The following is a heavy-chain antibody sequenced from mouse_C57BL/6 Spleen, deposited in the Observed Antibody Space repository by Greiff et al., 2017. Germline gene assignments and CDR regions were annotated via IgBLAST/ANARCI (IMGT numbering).Heavy chain of an antibody. V-gene: IGHV1-50*01. CDR1: GYTFTSYW. CDR2: IDPSDSYT. CDR3: ASPYYYGSRGVDY. J-gene: IGHJ4*01. D-gene: IGHD1-1*01. Sequence: QVQLQQPGAELVKPGASVKLSCKASGYTFTSYWMQWVKQRPGQGLEWIGEIDPSDSYTNYNQKFKGKATLTVDTSSSTAYMQLSSLTSEDSAVYYYASPYYYGSRGVDYWGQGTSVTVSS.